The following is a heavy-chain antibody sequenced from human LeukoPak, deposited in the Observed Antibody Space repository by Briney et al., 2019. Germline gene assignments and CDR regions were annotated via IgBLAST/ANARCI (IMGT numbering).Heavy chain of an antibody. Sequence: ASVKVSCKASGYTFTGCYMHWVRQAPGQGLEWMGWINPNSGGTNYAQKFQGRVTMTRDTSISTAYMELSRLRSDDTAVYYCARGGLEIVVVPAASGDYWGQGTLVTVSS. D-gene: IGHD2-2*03. V-gene: IGHV1-2*02. CDR3: ARGGLEIVVVPAASGDY. J-gene: IGHJ4*02. CDR2: INPNSGGT. CDR1: GYTFTGCY.